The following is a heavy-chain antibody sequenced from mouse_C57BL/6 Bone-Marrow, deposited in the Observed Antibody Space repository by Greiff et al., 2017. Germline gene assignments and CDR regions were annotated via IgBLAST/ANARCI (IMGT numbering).Heavy chain of an antibody. CDR1: GFNIKNTY. V-gene: IGHV14-3*01. Sequence: EVKLLESVAELVRPGASVKLSCTASGFNIKNTYMHWVKQRPEQGLEWIGRIDPANGNTKYAPKFQGKATITADTSSNTAYLQLSSLTSDDTAIYYCARGQLRLQNYFDYWGQGTTLTVSS. CDR2: IDPANGNT. D-gene: IGHD3-2*02. J-gene: IGHJ2*01. CDR3: ARGQLRLQNYFDY.